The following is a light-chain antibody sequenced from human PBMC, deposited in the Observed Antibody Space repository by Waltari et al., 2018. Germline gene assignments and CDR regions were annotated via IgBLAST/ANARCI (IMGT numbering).Light chain of an antibody. CDR2: AAS. V-gene: IGKV3-20*01. CDR1: QSVDNTY. J-gene: IGKJ2*01. CDR3: QQYGGSLPYT. Sequence: EIVLTQSPGTLSLSPGARAPLSCRASQSVDNTYLAWYQKKPGQAPRLLIFAASNRATGIPDRFSGGGSGTDFILTISRVEPEDFAVYYCQQYGGSLPYTFGQGTKLEIK.